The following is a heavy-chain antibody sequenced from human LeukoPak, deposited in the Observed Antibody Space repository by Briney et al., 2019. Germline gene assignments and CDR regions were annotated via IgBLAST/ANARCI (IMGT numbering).Heavy chain of an antibody. D-gene: IGHD3-16*01. Sequence: PSETLSLTCAVYGGSFSGYYWSWIRQPPGKGLEWIGEINHSGSTNYNPSLKSRVTISVDTSKNQFSLKLSSVTAADTAVYYCARGLMRDDYWGQGTLVTVSS. J-gene: IGHJ4*02. CDR3: ARGLMRDDY. CDR2: INHSGST. V-gene: IGHV4-34*01. CDR1: GGSFSGYY.